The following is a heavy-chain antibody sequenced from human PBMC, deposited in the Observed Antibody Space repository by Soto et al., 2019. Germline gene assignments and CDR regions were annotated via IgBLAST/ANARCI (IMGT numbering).Heavy chain of an antibody. CDR1: GGTFSSSA. CDR2: IIPIFGTA. J-gene: IGHJ3*02. Sequence: QVQLVQSGAEVKKPGSSVKVSCKASGGTFSSSAISWVRQAPGQGLEWMGGIIPIFGTANYAQKFQGRVTITADEATSTAYMQLSSLRSEDTAVYYCALGEDYGGNSEAFDIWGQGTLVTVSS. D-gene: IGHD4-17*01. V-gene: IGHV1-69*01. CDR3: ALGEDYGGNSEAFDI.